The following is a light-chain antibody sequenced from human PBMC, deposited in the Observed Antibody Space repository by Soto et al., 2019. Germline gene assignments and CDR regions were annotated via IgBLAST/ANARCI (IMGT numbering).Light chain of an antibody. CDR2: GNT. CDR3: QSYDSSLSGWL. V-gene: IGLV1-40*01. J-gene: IGLJ2*01. CDR1: SSNIGAGYD. Sequence: QSVLTQPPSVSGAPGQRVTISCTGSSSNIGAGYDVHWYQQLPGTAPKLLVHGNTDRPSGVPDRFSGSKSGTSASLAITGLQAEDEADYYCQSYDSSLSGWLFGGGTKLTFL.